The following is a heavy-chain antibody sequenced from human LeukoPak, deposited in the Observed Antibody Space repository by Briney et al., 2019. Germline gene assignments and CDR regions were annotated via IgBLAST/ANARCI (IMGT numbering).Heavy chain of an antibody. J-gene: IGHJ3*02. D-gene: IGHD3-9*01. CDR3: AKGVWATILTNDAFDI. CDR2: ISGSGGST. V-gene: IGHV3-23*01. CDR1: GFTFSSYA. Sequence: GGSLRLSCAASGFTFSSYAMSWVRQAPGKGLEWVSDISGSGGSTYYADSVKGRFTISRDNSKNKLYLQMNSLRAEDTAVYYCAKGVWATILTNDAFDIWGQGTMVTVSS.